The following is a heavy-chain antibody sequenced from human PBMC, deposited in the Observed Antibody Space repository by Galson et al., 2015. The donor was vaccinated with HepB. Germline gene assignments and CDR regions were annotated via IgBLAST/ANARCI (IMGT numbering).Heavy chain of an antibody. V-gene: IGHV3-74*01. CDR1: GFTFSTYW. CDR2: IHSDGSKK. D-gene: IGHD1-14*01. Sequence: SLRLSCAASGFTFSTYWIYWVRQTPGRGLVWLSCIHSDGSKKGYADSLKGRFTISRDNAKNTLYLQMNSQRVEHMAVYYCARGDGGSGTVFWGQGTLVTVSS. CDR3: ARGDGGSGTVF. J-gene: IGHJ4*02.